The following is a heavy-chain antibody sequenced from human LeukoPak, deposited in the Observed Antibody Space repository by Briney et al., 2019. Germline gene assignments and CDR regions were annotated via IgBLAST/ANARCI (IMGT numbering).Heavy chain of an antibody. J-gene: IGHJ4*02. V-gene: IGHV1-69*04. Sequence: EASVKVSCKASGGTFSSYAISWVRQAPGQGLEWMGRIIPILGIANYAQKFQGRVTITADKSTSTAYMELSSLRSEDTAVYYCASEWELPYYFDYWGQGTLVTVSS. CDR3: ASEWELPYYFDY. D-gene: IGHD1-26*01. CDR2: IIPILGIA. CDR1: GGTFSSYA.